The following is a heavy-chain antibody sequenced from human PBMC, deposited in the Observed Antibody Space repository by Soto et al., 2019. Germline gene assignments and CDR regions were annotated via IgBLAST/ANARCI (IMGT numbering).Heavy chain of an antibody. D-gene: IGHD3-22*01. V-gene: IGHV3-48*03. Sequence: LSLSCETSGFTFGSYEMNWVRQAPGKGLEWVSHTSGSGITIYYADFLKGRFTIYRDNAKNSLYLQMNSLRAEDTAVYYCVRGSRDYYDSSGFEYWGQGTLVTVSS. CDR1: GFTFGSYE. CDR2: TSGSGITI. J-gene: IGHJ4*02. CDR3: VRGSRDYYDSSGFEY.